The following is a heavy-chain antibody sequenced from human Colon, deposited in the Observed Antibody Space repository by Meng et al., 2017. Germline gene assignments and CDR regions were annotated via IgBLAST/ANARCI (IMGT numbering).Heavy chain of an antibody. D-gene: IGHD6-19*01. CDR2: IYHSGST. CDR1: GGSFSGYY. V-gene: IGHV4-34*01. J-gene: IGHJ4*02. CDR3: ASFPPPGKQWLVTDY. Sequence: QVQLHQWGAGLLEPSETLSLTCAVYGGSFSGYYWSWIRQPPGKGLEWIGEIYHSGSTNYNPSLKSRVTISVDKSKNQFSLKLSSVTAADTAVYYCASFPPPGKQWLVTDYWGQGTLVTVSS.